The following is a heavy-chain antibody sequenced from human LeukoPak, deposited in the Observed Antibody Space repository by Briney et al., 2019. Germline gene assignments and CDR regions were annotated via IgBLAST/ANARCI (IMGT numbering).Heavy chain of an antibody. Sequence: GGSLRLSCAASGFTFSTYSMNWVRQAPGKGLEWVSSISGSSSYIYYADSVKGRFTISRDNAKNSLYLQMNSLRAEDTAVYYCARGDITGTTVDYWGQGILVTVSS. V-gene: IGHV3-21*01. CDR1: GFTFSTYS. D-gene: IGHD1-7*01. CDR3: ARGDITGTTVDY. CDR2: ISGSSSYI. J-gene: IGHJ4*02.